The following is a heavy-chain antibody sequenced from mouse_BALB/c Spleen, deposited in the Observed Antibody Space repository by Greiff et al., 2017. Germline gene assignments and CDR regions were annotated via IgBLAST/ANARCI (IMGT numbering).Heavy chain of an antibody. D-gene: IGHD2-3*01. CDR1: GFTFSSYA. Sequence: EVQVVESGGGLVKPGGSLKLSCAASGFTFSSYAMSWVRQSPEKRLEWVAEISSGGSYTYYPDTVTGRFTISRDNAKNTLYLEMSSLRSEDTAMYYCARVGGYYYFDYWGQGTTLTVSS. CDR3: ARVGGYYYFDY. J-gene: IGHJ2*01. CDR2: ISSGGSYT. V-gene: IGHV5-9-4*01.